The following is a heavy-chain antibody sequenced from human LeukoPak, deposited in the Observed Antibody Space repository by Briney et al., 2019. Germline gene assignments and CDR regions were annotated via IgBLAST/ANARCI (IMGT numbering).Heavy chain of an antibody. V-gene: IGHV3-11*01. Sequence: GGSLRLSCAASGFTFSDYYMSWIRQAPGKGLEWVSYISSSGSTIYYADSVKGRFTISRDNAKNSLYLQMNSLRAEDTAVYYCARSVGGAARLLADDAFDIWGQGTMVTVSS. CDR1: GFTFSDYY. J-gene: IGHJ3*02. CDR2: ISSSGSTI. D-gene: IGHD6-6*01. CDR3: ARSVGGAARLLADDAFDI.